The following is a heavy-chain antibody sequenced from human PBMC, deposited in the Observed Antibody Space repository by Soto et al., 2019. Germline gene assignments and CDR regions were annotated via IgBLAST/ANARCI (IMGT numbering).Heavy chain of an antibody. V-gene: IGHV1-3*01. J-gene: IGHJ2*01. D-gene: IGHD3-3*01. CDR2: INAGNGDT. CDR1: AYTFTDYA. CDR3: ARSVTIFGVVSDTPFDL. Sequence: QVELVQSGTEVKKPGASVKIPCKASAYTFTDYAIHWLRQAPGHRLEWMGWINAGNGDTKYSQKFQGRLTITRDTSANTAYMGLTNLTSEDTALYFCARSVTIFGVVSDTPFDLWGRGSLVSVSS.